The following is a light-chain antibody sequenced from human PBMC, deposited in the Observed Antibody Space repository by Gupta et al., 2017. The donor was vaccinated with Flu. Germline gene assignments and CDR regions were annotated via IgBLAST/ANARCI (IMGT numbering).Light chain of an antibody. J-gene: IGKJ4*01. V-gene: IGKV4-1*01. Sequence: VSLGEMATINCKSSQSVLYDSTEKDYLSWYQQKPGQPPKLLISWATTRESGVPDRFSASGSGTDFTLTIASLQAEDVAVYYCQQYYDVPFTFGGGTKVEIK. CDR3: QQYYDVPFT. CDR2: WAT. CDR1: QSVLYDSTEKDY.